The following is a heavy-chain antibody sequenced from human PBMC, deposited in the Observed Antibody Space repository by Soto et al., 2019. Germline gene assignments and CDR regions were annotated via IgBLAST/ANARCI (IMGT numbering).Heavy chain of an antibody. CDR2: ISSSSSYI. J-gene: IGHJ6*02. CDR3: ARTLRASRAYYYYGMDV. V-gene: IGHV3-21*01. CDR1: GFTFSSYS. Sequence: PGGSLRLSCAASGFTFSSYSMNWVRQAPGKGLGWVSSISSSSSYIYYADSVKGRFTISRDNAKNSLYLQMNSLRAEDTAVYYCARTLRASRAYYYYGMDVWGQGTTVTVSS.